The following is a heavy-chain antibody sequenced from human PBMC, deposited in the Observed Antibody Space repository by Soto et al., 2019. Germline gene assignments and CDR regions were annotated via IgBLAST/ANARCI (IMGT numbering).Heavy chain of an antibody. D-gene: IGHD2-2*01. V-gene: IGHV3-33*01. CDR2: IWCDGSNK. J-gene: IGHJ4*02. CDR1: GFTFSSYG. Sequence: QVQLVESGGGVVQPGRSLRLSCAASGFTFSSYGMHWVRQAPGKGLEWVAVIWCDGSNKYYADSVKGRYTISRDNSKNTLYVQMNRLRAEDRGVYYCASDRLSTSVFFAYWGQGRLVTVSS. CDR3: ASDRLSTSVFFAY.